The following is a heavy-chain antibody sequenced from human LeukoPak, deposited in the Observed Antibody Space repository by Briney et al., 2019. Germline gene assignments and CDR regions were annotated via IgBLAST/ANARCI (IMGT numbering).Heavy chain of an antibody. Sequence: SETLSLTCTVSGGSISSRSYYWGWLRQPPGKGLEWFGSIHYSGSTYYNPSLKSRLTISVDTSKKQFSLKLSSVPAADTAVYYCARLYCSGGNCYGAFDIWGQGTMVTVSS. D-gene: IGHD2-15*01. CDR3: ARLYCSGGNCYGAFDI. CDR1: GGSISSRSYY. CDR2: IHYSGST. V-gene: IGHV4-39*01. J-gene: IGHJ3*02.